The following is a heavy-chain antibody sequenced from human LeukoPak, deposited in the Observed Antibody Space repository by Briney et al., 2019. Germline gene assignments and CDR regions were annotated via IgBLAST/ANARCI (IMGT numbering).Heavy chain of an antibody. Sequence: PGGSLRLSCAASGFPFSTYWMAWVRQAPGKGLEWVSDISGSGGNTYYADSVKGRFTISRDNSKSTLYLQMNSLRAEDTAVYYCARVKGLSYYYYYMDVWGKGTTVTVSS. J-gene: IGHJ6*03. CDR3: ARVKGLSYYYYYMDV. CDR1: GFPFSTYW. V-gene: IGHV3-23*01. CDR2: ISGSGGNT.